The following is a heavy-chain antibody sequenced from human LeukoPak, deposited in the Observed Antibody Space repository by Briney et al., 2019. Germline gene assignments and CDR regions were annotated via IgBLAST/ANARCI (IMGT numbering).Heavy chain of an antibody. J-gene: IGHJ5*02. D-gene: IGHD3-10*01. CDR3: ARRTLWFGVS. CDR1: GFTFSSYE. CDR2: ISSSGSTI. V-gene: IGHV3-48*03. Sequence: PGGSLRLSCAASGFTFSSYEMNWVRQAPGKGLEWVSYISSSGSTIYYADSEKGRFTISRDNAKNSLYLQMNSLRAEDTAVYYCARRTLWFGVSWGQGTLVTVSS.